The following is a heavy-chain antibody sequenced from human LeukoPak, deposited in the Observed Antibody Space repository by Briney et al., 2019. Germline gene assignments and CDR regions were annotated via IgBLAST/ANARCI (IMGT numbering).Heavy chain of an antibody. Sequence: SETLSLTCTISGGSFSNNNYFWAWIRQSPGKGLEWIGSINSEMTYYNSSLKSRLTTSGDTSTSHFSLRLTSLTAADSAIYYCARGALYGVVRGLFFDHWGQGTLVTVPS. V-gene: IGHV4-39*02. CDR2: INSEMT. J-gene: IGHJ5*02. CDR1: GGSFSNNNYF. D-gene: IGHD3-10*01. CDR3: ARGALYGVVRGLFFDH.